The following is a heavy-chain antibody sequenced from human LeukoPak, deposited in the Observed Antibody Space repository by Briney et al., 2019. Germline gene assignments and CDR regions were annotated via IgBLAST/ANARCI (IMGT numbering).Heavy chain of an antibody. CDR3: ANYDFWSGYLDY. CDR2: IYHSGNT. V-gene: IGHV4-30-2*02. J-gene: IGHJ4*02. Sequence: PSETLSLTCTVSGVSINSDAYFWSWIRQPPGKGLEWIGYIYHSGNTYYNPSLKSRVIISLDTSKNQFSLKLSSVTAADTAVYYCANYDFWSGYLDYWGQGTLVTVSS. D-gene: IGHD3-3*01. CDR1: GVSINSDAYF.